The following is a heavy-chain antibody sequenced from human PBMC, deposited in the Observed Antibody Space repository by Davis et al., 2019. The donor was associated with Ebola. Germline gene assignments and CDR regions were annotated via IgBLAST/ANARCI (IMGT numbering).Heavy chain of an antibody. V-gene: IGHV1-18*01. CDR3: ARGLYSGYDF. D-gene: IGHD5-12*01. CDR1: GYSFLRYG. Sequence: ASVKVSCKASGYSFLRYGITWVRQAPGQGLEWLGWINVYKGNTEYAQKLQGRVTMTTDTTTSTAYMELRSLRSDDTAVYYCARGLYSGYDFWGQGTLVTVSS. CDR2: INVYKGNT. J-gene: IGHJ4*02.